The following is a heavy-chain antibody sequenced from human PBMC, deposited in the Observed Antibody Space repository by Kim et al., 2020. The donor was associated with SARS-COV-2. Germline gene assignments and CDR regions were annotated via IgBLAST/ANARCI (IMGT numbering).Heavy chain of an antibody. CDR3: ATFGYSSSRAHYWYFDL. CDR2: ISGSGGST. V-gene: IGHV3-23*01. J-gene: IGHJ2*01. Sequence: GGSLRLSCAASGFTFSSYAMSWVRQAPGKGLEWVSAISGSGGSTYYADSVKGRFTISRDNSKNTLYLQMNSLRAEDTAVYYCATFGYSSSRAHYWYFDLWGRGTLVTVSS. D-gene: IGHD6-13*01. CDR1: GFTFSSYA.